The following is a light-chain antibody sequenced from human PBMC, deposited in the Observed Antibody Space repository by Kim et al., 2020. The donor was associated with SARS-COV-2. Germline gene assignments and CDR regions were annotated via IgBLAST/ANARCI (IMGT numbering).Light chain of an antibody. CDR1: SSNIGNND. V-gene: IGLV1-36*01. CDR3: GTWDDSLNGWV. CDR2: YDD. Sequence: ELTQPPSMSEAPGQRLTISCSGSSSNIGNNDVYWYQQLPGKPPKLLIYYDDLLSSGVSDRFSGSRSGTSASLAISGLQSLDEADYYCGTWDDSLNGWVFGGGTQLTVL. J-gene: IGLJ3*02.